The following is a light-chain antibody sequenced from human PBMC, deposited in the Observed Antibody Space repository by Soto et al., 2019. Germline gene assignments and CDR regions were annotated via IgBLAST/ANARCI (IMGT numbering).Light chain of an antibody. V-gene: IGKV3-20*01. J-gene: IGKJ4*01. CDR3: HQYGSSPLT. CDR2: GGS. Sequence: EIVLTQSPGTLSLSPGERATLSCRASKSIRSSSLAWYQQKPGQAPRLLIYGGSSRATGSPDRFSGGGSGTDFSLTISRLETEDFSVYYCHQYGSSPLTFGGGTKVEIK. CDR1: KSIRSSS.